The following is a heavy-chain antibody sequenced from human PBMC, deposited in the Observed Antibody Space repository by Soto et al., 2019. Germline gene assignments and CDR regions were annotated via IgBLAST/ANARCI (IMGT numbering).Heavy chain of an antibody. J-gene: IGHJ6*03. CDR2: IYYSGST. CDR1: GGSISSGGYY. D-gene: IGHD6-13*01. CDR3: ARDRTDIAAAGMTYYYYMDV. V-gene: IGHV4-31*03. Sequence: SETLSLTCTVSGGSISSGGYYWSWIRQHPGKGLEWIGYIYYSGSTYYNPSLKSRVTISVDTSKNQFSLKLSSVTAADTAVYYCARDRTDIAAAGMTYYYYMDVWGKGTTVTVSS.